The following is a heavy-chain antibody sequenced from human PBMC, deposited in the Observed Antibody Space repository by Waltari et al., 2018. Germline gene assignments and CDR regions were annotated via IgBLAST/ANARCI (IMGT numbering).Heavy chain of an antibody. Sequence: QVQLQQWGAGLLKPSETLSLTCAVYGGSFSGYYWSWIRQPPGKGLEWIGEINHSGSTNNNPSLKSRVTISVDTSKNQFSLKLSSVTAADTAVYYCARGSGYYYYYGMDVWGQGTTVTVSS. CDR1: GGSFSGYY. CDR2: INHSGST. CDR3: ARGSGYYYYYGMDV. V-gene: IGHV4-34*01. J-gene: IGHJ6*02.